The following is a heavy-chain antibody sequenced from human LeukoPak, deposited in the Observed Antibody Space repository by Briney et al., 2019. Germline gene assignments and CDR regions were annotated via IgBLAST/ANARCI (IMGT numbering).Heavy chain of an antibody. J-gene: IGHJ5*02. Sequence: ASVKVSCKASGYTFTSYDINWVRQATGQGLEWMGWINPNSGGTNYAQKFQGRVTITADESTSTAYMELSSLRSEDTAVYYCATQSVAAVYSWFDPWGRGTLVTVSS. D-gene: IGHD2-15*01. V-gene: IGHV1-8*01. CDR2: INPNSGGT. CDR1: GYTFTSYD. CDR3: ATQSVAAVYSWFDP.